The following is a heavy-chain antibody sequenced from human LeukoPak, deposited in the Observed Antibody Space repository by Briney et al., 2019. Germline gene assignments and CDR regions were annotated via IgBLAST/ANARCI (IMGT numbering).Heavy chain of an antibody. V-gene: IGHV3-23*01. CDR1: GFTFSSYE. CDR3: AEDRPNYYGSNGHYYRRDGDY. Sequence: GGSLRLSCAASGFTFSSYEMNWARQAPGKGLEWVSSITSAGENTFYTGSVKGRFTISRDNSRNTLYLQMNSLRAEDTAIYYCAEDRPNYYGSNGHYYRRDGDYWGQGTLVTVSS. D-gene: IGHD3-22*01. CDR2: ITSAGENT. J-gene: IGHJ4*02.